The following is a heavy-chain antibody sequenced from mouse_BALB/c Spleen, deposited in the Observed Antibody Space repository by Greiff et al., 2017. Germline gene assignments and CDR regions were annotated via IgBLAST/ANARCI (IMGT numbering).Heavy chain of an antibody. V-gene: IGHV3-2*02. CDR2: ISYSGST. J-gene: IGHJ4*01. CDR1: GYSITSDYA. Sequence: EVQLQQSGPGLVKPSQSLSLTCTVTGYSITSDYAWNWIRQFPGNKLEWMGYISYSGSTSYNPSLKSRISITRDTSKNQFFLQLNSVTTEDTATYYCARWHYGSSYAMDYWGQGTSVTVSS. CDR3: ARWHYGSSYAMDY. D-gene: IGHD1-1*01.